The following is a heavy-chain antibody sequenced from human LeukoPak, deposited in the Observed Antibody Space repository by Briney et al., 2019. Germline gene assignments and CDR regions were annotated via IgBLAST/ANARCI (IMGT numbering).Heavy chain of an antibody. D-gene: IGHD3-9*01. CDR1: GGSISSGGYY. V-gene: IGHV3-11*04. J-gene: IGHJ5*02. CDR3: ARDRSGYYPS. CDR2: ISSSSSNI. Sequence: LSLTCTVSGGSISSGGYYWSWVRQAPGKGLEWVSYISSSSSNIYYADSVKGRFTISRDNAKNSLYLQMNSLRAEDTAVYYCARDRSGYYPSWGQGTLVTVSS.